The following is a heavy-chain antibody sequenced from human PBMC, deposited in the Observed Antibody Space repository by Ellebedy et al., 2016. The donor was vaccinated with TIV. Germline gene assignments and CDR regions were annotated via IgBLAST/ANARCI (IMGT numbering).Heavy chain of an antibody. Sequence: MPSETLSLTCTVSGGSISRDSWSWIRQPPGNGLEWIGYIFGSGSTIYNPSLRNRVSISLDRSQKQVSLTLTSVTAADSAVYFCARSSISVFGVTDAFDIWGQGTSVTVSS. CDR3: ARSSISVFGVTDAFDI. V-gene: IGHV4-59*01. J-gene: IGHJ3*02. CDR2: IFGSGST. D-gene: IGHD3-3*01. CDR1: GGSISRDS.